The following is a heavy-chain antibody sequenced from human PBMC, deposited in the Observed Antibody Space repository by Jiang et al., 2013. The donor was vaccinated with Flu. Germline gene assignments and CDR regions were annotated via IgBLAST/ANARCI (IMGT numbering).Heavy chain of an antibody. CDR1: GGSISSYY. V-gene: IGHV4-59*01. J-gene: IGHJ6*02. CDR3: ARSYSSSWYGYGMDV. CDR2: LLQWEH. D-gene: IGHD6-13*01. Sequence: VSGGSISSYYWSWIRQPREGTGVDWVYLLQWEHQLQPSLKSRVTISVDTSKNQFSLKLSSVTAADTAVYYCARSYSSSWYGYGMDVWGQGTTVTVSS.